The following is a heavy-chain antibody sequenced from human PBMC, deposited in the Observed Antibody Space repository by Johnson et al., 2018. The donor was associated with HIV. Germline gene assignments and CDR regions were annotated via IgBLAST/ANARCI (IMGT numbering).Heavy chain of an antibody. CDR3: ARAVGVWGDQLGFDI. J-gene: IGHJ3*02. CDR1: GFTFSCYD. Sequence: VQLVESGGGLVQPGGSLRPSCASSGFTFSCYDMSWVRQAPGKGLEWVSGISGSGGSTYYADSVKGRFTISRDNSKNTLYLQMNSLRAEDTAVYYCARAVGVWGDQLGFDIWGQGAMVSVSA. V-gene: IGHV3-23*04. D-gene: IGHD3-16*01. CDR2: ISGSGGST.